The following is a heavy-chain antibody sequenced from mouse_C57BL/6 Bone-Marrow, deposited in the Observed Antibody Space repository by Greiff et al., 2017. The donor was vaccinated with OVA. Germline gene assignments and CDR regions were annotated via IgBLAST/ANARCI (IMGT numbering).Heavy chain of an antibody. V-gene: IGHV5-9*01. CDR1: GFTFSSYT. CDR3: ARAGITTVGPFAY. J-gene: IGHJ3*01. Sequence: EVQRVESGGGLVKPGGSLKLSCAASGFTFSSYTMSWVRQTPEKRLEWVATISGGGGNTYYPDSVKGRFTISRDNAKNTLYLQMSSLRSEDTALYYCARAGITTVGPFAYWGQGTLVTVSA. CDR2: ISGGGGNT. D-gene: IGHD1-1*01.